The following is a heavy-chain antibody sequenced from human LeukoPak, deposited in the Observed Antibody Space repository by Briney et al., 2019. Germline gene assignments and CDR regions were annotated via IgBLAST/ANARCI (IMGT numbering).Heavy chain of an antibody. V-gene: IGHV1-18*01. Sequence: ASVKVSCTASGYTFTSYGISWVRQAPGQGLEWMGWISAYNGNTNYAQKLQGRVTMTTDTSTSTAYMELRSLRSDDTAVYYCARMKYCSSTSCYYFDYWGQGTLVTVSS. CDR2: ISAYNGNT. D-gene: IGHD2-2*01. CDR3: ARMKYCSSTSCYYFDY. J-gene: IGHJ4*02. CDR1: GYTFTSYG.